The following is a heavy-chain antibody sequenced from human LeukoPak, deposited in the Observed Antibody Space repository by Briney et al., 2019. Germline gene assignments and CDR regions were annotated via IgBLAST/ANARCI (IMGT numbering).Heavy chain of an antibody. Sequence: ASVKVSCKASGYTFTGDYMHWVRQAPGQGLEWMGWINPNSGGTNYAQKFQGRVTMTRDTAISTAYMELRRLRSDDTAVYYCARAQGDGYNYPGAFDIWGQGTMVTVSS. J-gene: IGHJ3*02. CDR1: GYTFTGDY. CDR3: ARAQGDGYNYPGAFDI. D-gene: IGHD5-24*01. CDR2: INPNSGGT. V-gene: IGHV1-2*02.